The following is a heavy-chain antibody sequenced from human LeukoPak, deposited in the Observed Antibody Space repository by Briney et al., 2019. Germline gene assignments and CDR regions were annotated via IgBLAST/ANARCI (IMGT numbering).Heavy chain of an antibody. J-gene: IGHJ4*02. CDR1: GGSISSYY. Sequence: SQTLSLTCTVSGGSISSYYWSWIRQPAGKGLEWIGRIYTSGSTNYNPSLNSLVTISVDTSKNQFSLKLSSVTGADTAVYYCARDEVYDSSGYYWVYFDTWGEGTLVTASS. CDR2: IYTSGST. D-gene: IGHD3-22*01. CDR3: ARDEVYDSSGYYWVYFDT. V-gene: IGHV4-4*07.